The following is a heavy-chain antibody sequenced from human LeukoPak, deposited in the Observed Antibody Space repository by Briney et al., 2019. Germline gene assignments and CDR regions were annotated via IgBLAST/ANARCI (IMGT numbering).Heavy chain of an antibody. CDR1: GGSVSSGSYY. Sequence: SETLSLTCTVSGGSVSSGSYYWSWIRQPPGKGLEWIGYIYYSGSTNYNPSHKSRVTISVDTSKNQFSLKLSSVTAADTAVYYCARNHYDFWSGYYTPYYYMDVWGKGTTVTVSS. D-gene: IGHD3-3*01. CDR3: ARNHYDFWSGYYTPYYYMDV. J-gene: IGHJ6*03. V-gene: IGHV4-61*01. CDR2: IYYSGST.